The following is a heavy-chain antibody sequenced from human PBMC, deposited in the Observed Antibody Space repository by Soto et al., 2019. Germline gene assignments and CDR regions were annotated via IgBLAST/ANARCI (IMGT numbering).Heavy chain of an antibody. Sequence: ASVKVSCKASGYTFTSYYMHWVRQAPGQGLEWMGIINPSGGSTSYAQKFQGRVTMTRDTSTSTVYMELSSLRSEDTAVYYCARSLSRYYYGSGSYYPYFDYWGQGTLVTVSS. J-gene: IGHJ4*02. CDR3: ARSLSRYYYGSGSYYPYFDY. CDR2: INPSGGST. D-gene: IGHD3-10*01. V-gene: IGHV1-46*01. CDR1: GYTFTSYY.